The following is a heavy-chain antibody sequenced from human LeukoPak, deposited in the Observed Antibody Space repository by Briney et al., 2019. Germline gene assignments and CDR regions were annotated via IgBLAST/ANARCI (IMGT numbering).Heavy chain of an antibody. CDR1: GGSISSSSYY. J-gene: IGHJ6*03. D-gene: IGHD3-10*01. V-gene: IGHV4-39*07. CDR3: ASVRRGFGESSKYYSYYYMDV. Sequence: SETLSLTCTVYGGSISSSSYYWGWMRQPPGKGLEGIGGIYYSGSTYYNPSLKSRVTISVDTSKNQFSLKLSSVTAADTAVYYCASVRRGFGESSKYYSYYYMDVWGNGTTVPIS. CDR2: IYYSGST.